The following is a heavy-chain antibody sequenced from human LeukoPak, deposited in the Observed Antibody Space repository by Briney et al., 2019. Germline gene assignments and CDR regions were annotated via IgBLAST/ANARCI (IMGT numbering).Heavy chain of an antibody. Sequence: PGGSLRLSCAASGFTFSSYAMSWVRQAPGKGLEWVSYISSSSSPIYYADSVKGRFTISRDNAKNSLYLQMNSLRAEDTAVYYCARDHRWGFDYWGRGTLVTVSS. J-gene: IGHJ4*02. V-gene: IGHV3-48*01. CDR3: ARDHRWGFDY. CDR2: ISSSSSPI. CDR1: GFTFSSYA. D-gene: IGHD7-27*01.